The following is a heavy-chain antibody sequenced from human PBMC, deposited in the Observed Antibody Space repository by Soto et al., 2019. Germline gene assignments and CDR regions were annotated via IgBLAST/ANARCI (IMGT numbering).Heavy chain of an antibody. CDR2: IYWDDDK. D-gene: IGHD6-6*01. V-gene: IGHV2-5*02. CDR3: AQGAARDYYYYYGMDV. CDR1: GFSLSTSGVG. Sequence: QITLKESGPTLVKPTQTLTLTCTFSGFSLSTSGVGVGWIRQPPGKALEWLALIYWDDDKRYSPSLKSRLTITKDTSKNQVVHTMTNMDPVDTATYYCAQGAARDYYYYYGMDVWGQGTTVTVSS. J-gene: IGHJ6*02.